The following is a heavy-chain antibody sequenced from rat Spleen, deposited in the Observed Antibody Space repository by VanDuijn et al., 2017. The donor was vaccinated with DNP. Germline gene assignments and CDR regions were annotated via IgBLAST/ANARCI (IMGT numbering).Heavy chain of an antibody. CDR1: GFSLTGYN. Sequence: QVQLKESGPGLVQPSQTLSLTCTVAGFSLTGYNVHWVRQPPGKGLEWMGVIWNTGGSRYNSALKSRLSISRDTSRSQLFLKMNSLHTEDTAIYFCTRDRSAPFDYWGQGVMVTVSS. D-gene: IGHD3-1*01. J-gene: IGHJ2*01. CDR3: TRDRSAPFDY. CDR2: IWNTGGS. V-gene: IGHV2-41*01.